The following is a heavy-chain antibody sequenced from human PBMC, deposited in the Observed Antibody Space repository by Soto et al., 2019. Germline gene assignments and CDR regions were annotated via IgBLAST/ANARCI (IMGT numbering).Heavy chain of an antibody. CDR2: ISSSSSNK. Sequence: EVQLVESGGGLVKPGGSLRLSCAASGFTFSSYSMNWVRQAPGKGLEWVSSISSSSSNKYYADSVKGRFTISRDNAKNSLYLQMNSLRAEDTAVYYCARDRGSSGWYAGGWFDPWGQGTLVTVSS. CDR3: ARDRGSSGWYAGGWFDP. V-gene: IGHV3-21*01. D-gene: IGHD6-19*01. J-gene: IGHJ5*02. CDR1: GFTFSSYS.